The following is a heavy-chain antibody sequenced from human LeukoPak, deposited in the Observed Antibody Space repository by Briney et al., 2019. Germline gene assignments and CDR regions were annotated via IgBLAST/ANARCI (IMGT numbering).Heavy chain of an antibody. D-gene: IGHD2-15*01. CDR3: ARSSGWQLRLFDP. V-gene: IGHV4-59*01. J-gene: IGHJ5*02. CDR1: GGSISSYY. CDR2: IYYSGST. Sequence: SETPSLTCTVSGGSISSYYWSWIRQSPGKGLEWIGYIYYSGSTNYNPSLKSRVTISVDTSKNQFSLKLSSVTAADTAVYYCARSSGWQLRLFDPWGQGTLVTVSS.